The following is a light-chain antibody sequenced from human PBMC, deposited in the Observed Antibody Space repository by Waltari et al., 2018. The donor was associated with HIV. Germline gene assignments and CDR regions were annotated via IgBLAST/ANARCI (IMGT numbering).Light chain of an antibody. V-gene: IGLV3-25*03. Sequence: SYELPQPPSVSVSPGQTARITCSGDTLPTQYAFWYQQKPGQAPGLVMYKDSERPSGIPERFSGSSSGTQVTLTVSGVQAEDEAAYYCQSTDSSGTYVIFGGGTKLTVL. CDR2: KDS. CDR1: TLPTQY. J-gene: IGLJ2*01. CDR3: QSTDSSGTYVI.